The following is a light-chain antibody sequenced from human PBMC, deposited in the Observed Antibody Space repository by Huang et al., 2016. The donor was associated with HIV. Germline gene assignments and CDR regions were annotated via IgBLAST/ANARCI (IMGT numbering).Light chain of an antibody. CDR2: KAS. J-gene: IGKJ2*01. CDR1: QSSSSW. CDR3: QQYNSYPYT. Sequence: DIQMTQSPSTLSASVGDRVTITCRASQSSSSWLAWYQQKSGKAPKLLIYKASSLESGVPSRFSGSGSGTEFTLTISSLQPDDFATYYCQQYNSYPYTFGQGTKLEIK. V-gene: IGKV1-5*03.